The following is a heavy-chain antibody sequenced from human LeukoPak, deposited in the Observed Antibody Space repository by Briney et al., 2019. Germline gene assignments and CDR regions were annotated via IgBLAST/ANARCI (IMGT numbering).Heavy chain of an antibody. CDR3: ARVGDCYAFDY. J-gene: IGHJ4*02. Sequence: GSSVKVSCKASEGTFSSYAISWVRQAPGQGLEWMGRIIPILGIANYAQKFQGRVTITADKSTSTAYMELSSLRSEDTAVYYCARVGDCYAFDYWGQGTLVTVSS. CDR2: IIPILGIA. D-gene: IGHD2-2*01. V-gene: IGHV1-69*04. CDR1: EGTFSSYA.